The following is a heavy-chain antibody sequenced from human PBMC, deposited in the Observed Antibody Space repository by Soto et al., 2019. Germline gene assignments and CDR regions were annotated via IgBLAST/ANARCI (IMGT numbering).Heavy chain of an antibody. CDR1: GFTFSSYG. CDR3: ALTVAAAGNFDY. V-gene: IGHV3-30*03. Sequence: QVQLVESGGGGVQPGRSLRLSCAASGFTFSSYGMHWVRQAPGKGLEWVAVISYDGSNKYYADSVKGRFTISRDNSKNTLYLQMNSLRAEDTAVYYCALTVAAAGNFDYWGQGTLVTVSS. J-gene: IGHJ4*02. D-gene: IGHD6-13*01. CDR2: ISYDGSNK.